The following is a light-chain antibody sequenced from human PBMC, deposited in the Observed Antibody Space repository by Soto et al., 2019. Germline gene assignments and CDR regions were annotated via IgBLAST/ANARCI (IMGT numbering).Light chain of an antibody. Sequence: QSALTQPASVSRSPGQSITISCTGTSGDVGGYTYVSWYQQHPGKAPKLIIYDVSNRPSGVSNRFSGSKSGNTASLTISGLQAEDETDYYCSSYTSSSTLVFGGGTKLTLL. CDR3: SSYTSSSTLV. CDR1: SGDVGGYTY. V-gene: IGLV2-14*03. J-gene: IGLJ2*01. CDR2: DVS.